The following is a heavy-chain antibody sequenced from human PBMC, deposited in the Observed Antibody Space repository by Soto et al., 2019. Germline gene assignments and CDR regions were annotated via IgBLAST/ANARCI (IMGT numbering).Heavy chain of an antibody. Sequence: SETLSLTCAVSSGSIDNVYWWSWVRQSPGKGLEWIGDTSHDGGTNYNPSLKGRVTISVDRSKNQFSLKLSSVTAADTAVYYCASSNYDSPIPLYYWGQGTLVTVSS. J-gene: IGHJ4*02. V-gene: IGHV4-4*02. CDR3: ASSNYDSPIPLYY. D-gene: IGHD3-22*01. CDR1: SGSIDNVYW. CDR2: TSHDGGT.